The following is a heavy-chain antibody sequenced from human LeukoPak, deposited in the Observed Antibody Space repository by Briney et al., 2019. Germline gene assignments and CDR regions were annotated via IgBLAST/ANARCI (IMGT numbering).Heavy chain of an antibody. J-gene: IGHJ4*02. D-gene: IGHD2-21*02. CDR3: ATRGVIVVVTAIRDY. CDR1: GFTFSSYA. Sequence: GGSLRLSCATSGFTFSSYAMSWVRQAPGKGLEWVSAISGSGGSTYYADSVKGRFTISRDNSKNTLYLQMNSLRAEDTAVYYCATRGVIVVVTAIRDYWGQGTLVTVSS. CDR2: ISGSGGST. V-gene: IGHV3-23*01.